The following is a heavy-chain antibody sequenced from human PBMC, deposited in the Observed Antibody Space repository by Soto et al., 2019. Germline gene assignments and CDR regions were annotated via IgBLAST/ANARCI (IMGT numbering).Heavy chain of an antibody. CDR2: IYYSGST. D-gene: IGHD3-9*01. CDR1: GGSISSGDCY. Sequence: PSETLSLTCTVSGGSISSGDCYWSWIRQPPGKGLEWIGYIYYSGSTYYNPSLKSRVTISVDTSKNQFSLKLSSVTAADTAVYYCARAFDILTSYYFAYWGQGTLVTVSS. V-gene: IGHV4-30-4*08. J-gene: IGHJ4*02. CDR3: ARAFDILTSYYFAY.